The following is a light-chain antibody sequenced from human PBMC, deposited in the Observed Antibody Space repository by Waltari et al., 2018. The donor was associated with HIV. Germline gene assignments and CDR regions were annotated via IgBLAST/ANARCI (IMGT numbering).Light chain of an antibody. CDR3: CSYAGSSTLEV. Sequence: QSALTQPVSVSGSPGQSITIPCTGTSSDVGSYHLVSWYQQHPGKAPKLMIYEGSKRPSGVSNRFSGSKSGNTTSLTISGLQAEDEADYYCCSYAGSSTLEVFGGGTKLTVL. CDR2: EGS. V-gene: IGLV2-23*01. CDR1: SSDVGSYHL. J-gene: IGLJ2*01.